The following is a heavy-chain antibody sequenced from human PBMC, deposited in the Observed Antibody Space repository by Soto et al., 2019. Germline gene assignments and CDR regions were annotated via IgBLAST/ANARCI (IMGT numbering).Heavy chain of an antibody. Sequence: GGSLRLSCAASGFTFNIYALQWVRHAPGKGLEWVAVISFDGTKKYYSGSVKGRFTISRDNLKNTLYLQMNNLRVEDAALYFCAREDDYGYRYINYGLDVWGQGTTVTVSS. V-gene: IGHV3-30-3*01. CDR1: GFTFNIYA. CDR3: AREDDYGYRYINYGLDV. CDR2: ISFDGTKK. J-gene: IGHJ6*02. D-gene: IGHD4-17*01.